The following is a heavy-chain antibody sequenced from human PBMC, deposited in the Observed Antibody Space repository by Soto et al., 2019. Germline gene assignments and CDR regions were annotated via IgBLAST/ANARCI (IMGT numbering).Heavy chain of an antibody. CDR1: GFTFSSYS. CDR2: ISSSSSYI. V-gene: IGHV3-21*01. Sequence: GGSLRLSXAASGFTFSSYSMNWVRQAPGKGLEWVSSISSSSSYIYYADSVEGRFTISRDNAKNSLYLQMNSLRAEGTAVYYCARVARGGAAAFDAFDIWGQGTMVTVSS. CDR3: ARVARGGAAAFDAFDI. D-gene: IGHD6-13*01. J-gene: IGHJ3*02.